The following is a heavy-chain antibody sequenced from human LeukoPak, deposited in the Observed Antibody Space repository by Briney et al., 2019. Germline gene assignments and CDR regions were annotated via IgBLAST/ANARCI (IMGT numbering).Heavy chain of an antibody. CDR2: IYYSGST. Sequence: SETLSLTCTVSGGSISSYYWSWIRQPPGKGLEWIGYIYYSGSTNYNPSLKSRVTISVDTSKNQFSLKLSSVTAADTAVYYCARGGVDTGDYWGQGTLVTVSS. CDR3: ARGGVDTGDY. D-gene: IGHD5-18*01. V-gene: IGHV4-59*01. CDR1: GGSISSYY. J-gene: IGHJ4*02.